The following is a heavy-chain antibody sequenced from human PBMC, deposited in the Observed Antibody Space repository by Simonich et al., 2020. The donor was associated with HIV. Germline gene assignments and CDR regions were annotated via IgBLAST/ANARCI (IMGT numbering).Heavy chain of an antibody. CDR2: ISPYNAKT. J-gene: IGHJ4*02. D-gene: IGHD6-25*01. V-gene: IGHV1-18*01. CDR1: GYTFSSYG. CDR3: ARGAFDGYYFDY. Sequence: QVQLVQSGAEVKKPGASVKVSCKASGYTFSSYGIKWVRQAPGQGLEWMGWISPYNAKTDYSQKFSGRVTMTTDTSTNTTYMDLSSLRSDDTAMYYCARGAFDGYYFDYWGQGTLVTVSS.